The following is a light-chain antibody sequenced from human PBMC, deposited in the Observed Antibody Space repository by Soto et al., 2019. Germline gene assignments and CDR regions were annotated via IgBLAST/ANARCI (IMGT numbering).Light chain of an antibody. CDR3: QQYNSYWT. Sequence: DIHMTQSPSTRSASVGERVTSTCLASQIISSWLAWYQRKPGKAPKLLIYKASSLESGVPSRFSGSGSGTEFTLTISSLQPDDFATYYCQQYNSYWTFGQGTKVDIK. CDR2: KAS. V-gene: IGKV1-5*03. J-gene: IGKJ1*01. CDR1: QIISSW.